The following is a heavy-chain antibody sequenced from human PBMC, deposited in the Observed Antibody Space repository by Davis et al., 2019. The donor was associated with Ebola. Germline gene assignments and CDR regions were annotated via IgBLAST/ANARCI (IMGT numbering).Heavy chain of an antibody. CDR2: IKQDGSEK. CDR1: GFTFSSYW. D-gene: IGHD4-23*01. V-gene: IGHV3-7*03. CDR3: ARVFYGGRTYWYFDL. J-gene: IGHJ2*01. Sequence: GESLKISCAASGFTFSSYWMSWVRQAPGKGLEWVANIKQDGSEKYYVDSVKGRFTISRDNAKNSLYLQMNSLKTEDTAVYYCARVFYGGRTYWYFDLWGRGTLVTVSS.